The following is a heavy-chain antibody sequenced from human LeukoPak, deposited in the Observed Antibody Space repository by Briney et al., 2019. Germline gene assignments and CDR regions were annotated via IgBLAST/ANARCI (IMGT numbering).Heavy chain of an antibody. CDR2: ISSSGSTI. D-gene: IGHD2-2*01. CDR3: VGYCSSTSCYTTMWY. J-gene: IGHJ4*02. CDR1: GFTFSSYE. Sequence: GGSLRLSCAASGFTFSSYEMNWVRQAPGKGLEWVSYISSSGSTIYYADSVKGRFTISRDNAKNSLYLQMNSLRAEDTAVYYCVGYCSSTSCYTTMWYWGQGTLVTVSS. V-gene: IGHV3-48*03.